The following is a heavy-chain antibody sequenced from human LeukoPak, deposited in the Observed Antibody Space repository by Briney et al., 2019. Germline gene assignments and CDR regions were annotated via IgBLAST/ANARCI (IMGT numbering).Heavy chain of an antibody. V-gene: IGHV1-69*13. Sequence: GASVKVSCKASGGTFSSYAISWVRQAPGQGLEWMGGIIPIFGTANYAQKFQGRVTITADESTSTAYMELSSLRSEDTAVYYCARSYCSSTSRYPIQVLPYNWFDPWGQGTLVTVSS. D-gene: IGHD2-2*01. CDR3: ARSYCSSTSRYPIQVLPYNWFDP. CDR2: IIPIFGTA. CDR1: GGTFSSYA. J-gene: IGHJ5*02.